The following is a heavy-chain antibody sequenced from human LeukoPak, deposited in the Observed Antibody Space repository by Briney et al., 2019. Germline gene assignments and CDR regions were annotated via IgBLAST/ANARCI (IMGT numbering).Heavy chain of an antibody. D-gene: IGHD1-26*01. V-gene: IGHV3-20*04. CDR2: INGDGEYT. CDR3: AQRGVQGYMDV. Sequence: PGGSLRLSCEDSGYSFGGFYMHWVRQAPGKGLEWVASINGDGEYTVYAASVKGRFTISRDNSNSMLNLQMSSLRAEDTALYYCAQRGVQGYMDVWGKGTTVIVSS. CDR1: GYSFGGFY. J-gene: IGHJ6*03.